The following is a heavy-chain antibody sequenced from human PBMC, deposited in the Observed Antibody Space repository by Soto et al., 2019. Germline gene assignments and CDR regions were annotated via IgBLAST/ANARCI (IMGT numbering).Heavy chain of an antibody. Sequence: SETLSLTCAVSGGSITSGNWWSWVRQPPGKGLEWIGEIFHSGTTNYNPSLKSRVTISVDMSKNQFSLKLNSVTDADTAIYYCVRDWQGTLGHSFYGYFDSWGQGTLFTVSS. V-gene: IGHV4-4*02. J-gene: IGHJ4*02. CDR2: IFHSGTT. CDR1: GGSITSGNW. D-gene: IGHD4-17*01. CDR3: VRDWQGTLGHSFYGYFDS.